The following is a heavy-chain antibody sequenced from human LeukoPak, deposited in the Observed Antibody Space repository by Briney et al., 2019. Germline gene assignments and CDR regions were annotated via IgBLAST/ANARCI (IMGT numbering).Heavy chain of an antibody. CDR1: GFTFSHAW. Sequence: GSLRLSCAASGFTFSHAWMSWIRQPPGKGLEWIGEINHSGSTNYNPSLKSRVTISVDTSKNQFSLKLSSVTAADTAVYYCARGNVYYDFWSGYSGFDYWGQGTLVTVSS. CDR2: INHSGST. J-gene: IGHJ4*02. CDR3: ARGNVYYDFWSGYSGFDY. D-gene: IGHD3-3*01. V-gene: IGHV4-34*01.